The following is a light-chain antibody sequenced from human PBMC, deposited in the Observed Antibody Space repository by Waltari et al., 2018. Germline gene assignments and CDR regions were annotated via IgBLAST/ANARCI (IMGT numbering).Light chain of an antibody. J-gene: IGLJ2*01. CDR3: SSYAHSNTVV. Sequence: QSALTQPPSASGSPGQSVTISCTGTTSDAGGYNYVPWYQQHPGKAPKLIISEVTKRPSGVPDRFSGSKSGNTASLTVSGLQAEDEADYYCSSYAHSNTVVFGGGTRLTVL. V-gene: IGLV2-8*01. CDR2: EVT. CDR1: TSDAGGYNY.